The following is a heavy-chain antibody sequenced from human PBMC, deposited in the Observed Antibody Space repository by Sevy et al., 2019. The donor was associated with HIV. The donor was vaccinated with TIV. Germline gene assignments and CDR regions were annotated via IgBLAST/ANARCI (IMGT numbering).Heavy chain of an antibody. V-gene: IGHV4-4*07. J-gene: IGHJ4*02. Sequence: SETLSLTCTVSGCSISSYYWSWIRQPAGKGLEWIWRIYTSGSTNYNPSLKSRVTMSVDTSKNQFSLKLSSVTAADTAVYYCTPQDYYDSSGYKTLDYWGQGTLVTVSS. CDR1: GCSISSYY. D-gene: IGHD3-22*01. CDR2: IYTSGST. CDR3: TPQDYYDSSGYKTLDY.